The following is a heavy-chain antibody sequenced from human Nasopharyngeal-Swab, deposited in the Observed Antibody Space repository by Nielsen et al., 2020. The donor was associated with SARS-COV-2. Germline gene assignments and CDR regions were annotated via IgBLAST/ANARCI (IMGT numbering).Heavy chain of an antibody. CDR3: ARRISVGYDP. D-gene: IGHD2-15*01. V-gene: IGHV3-7*01. CDR2: IKQDESEK. Sequence: WSRQPPGKGLDWVANIKQDESEKYYGVSVKGRFTVSRDNAKKSLYLQMNSLRAEDTAVYYCARRISVGYDPWGQGTLGTVSS. J-gene: IGHJ5*02.